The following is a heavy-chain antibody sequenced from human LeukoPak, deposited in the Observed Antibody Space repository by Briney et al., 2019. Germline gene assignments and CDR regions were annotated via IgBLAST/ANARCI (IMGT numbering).Heavy chain of an antibody. D-gene: IGHD1-26*01. Sequence: GGSLRLSCAASGFTFSSYSMNWVRQAPGKGLEWVSSISSSSYIYYADSVKGRFTISRDNAKNSLYLQMNSLRAEDTAVYYCARDPYSGSYYLDYWGQGTLVTVSS. V-gene: IGHV3-21*01. J-gene: IGHJ4*02. CDR1: GFTFSSYS. CDR3: ARDPYSGSYYLDY. CDR2: ISSSSYI.